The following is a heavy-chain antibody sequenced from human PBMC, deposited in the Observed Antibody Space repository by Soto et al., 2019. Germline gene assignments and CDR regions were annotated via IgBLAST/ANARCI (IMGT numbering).Heavy chain of an antibody. CDR3: VRQGFGRLHGLVDV. Sequence: SETLSLTCTFSDYSSSNYKWSLIRQPPGRRLEWIGYIDSNGGTSYNPSLQSRVTISIDTSTKQFFLKLSSVTAADTAVYYCVRQGFGRLHGLVDVWGQGTTVTVSS. D-gene: IGHD3-10*01. V-gene: IGHV4-59*08. CDR2: IDSNGGT. CDR1: DYSSSNYK. J-gene: IGHJ6*02.